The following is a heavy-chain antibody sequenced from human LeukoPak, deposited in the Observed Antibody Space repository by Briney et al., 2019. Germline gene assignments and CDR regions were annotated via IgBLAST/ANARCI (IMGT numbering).Heavy chain of an antibody. Sequence: SETLSLTCNVSGVSVSTSHWNWIRQRPGKGLEWIGCLSYTGKTDYNPSLKSRVSISLGSSNNHFSLKLTTVTAADTAVYYCSEGYFEPFDHWGQGILVTVSS. CDR1: GVSVSTSH. D-gene: IGHD2/OR15-2a*01. CDR3: SEGYFEPFDH. CDR2: LSYTGKT. J-gene: IGHJ4*02. V-gene: IGHV4-59*02.